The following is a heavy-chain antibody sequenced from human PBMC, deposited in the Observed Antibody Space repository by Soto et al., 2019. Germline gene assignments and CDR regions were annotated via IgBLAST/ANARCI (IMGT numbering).Heavy chain of an antibody. CDR3: ARAVGFGAFDI. CDR1: GFTVSSNY. Sequence: EVQLVESGGGLVQPGGSLRLSCAASGFTVSSNYMSWVRQAPGKGLEWVSVIYSGGSTYYADSVKGRFTIFRDNSKNTLHLQMNSLRAEDTAVYYCARAVGFGAFDIWGQGTMVTVSS. J-gene: IGHJ3*02. V-gene: IGHV3-66*01. CDR2: IYSGGST. D-gene: IGHD3-10*01.